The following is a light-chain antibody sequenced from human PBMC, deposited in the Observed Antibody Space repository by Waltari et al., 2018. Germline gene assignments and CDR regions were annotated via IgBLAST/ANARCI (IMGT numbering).Light chain of an antibody. CDR1: ETIYNF. Sequence: RVMTQSPGTLSRCPRPGASLSCRASETIYNFLAWYQQKPGQTPRLLIHGISTRAAGVPARFTGSGSGADFTLTIDSLQSDDFALYFCQQYFNWPLTFGQGTKVEI. J-gene: IGKJ1*01. CDR2: GIS. CDR3: QQYFNWPLT. V-gene: IGKV3-15*01.